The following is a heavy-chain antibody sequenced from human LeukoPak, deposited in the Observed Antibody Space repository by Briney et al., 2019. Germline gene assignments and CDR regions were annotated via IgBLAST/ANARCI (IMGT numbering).Heavy chain of an antibody. V-gene: IGHV3-11*04. J-gene: IGHJ4*02. CDR1: GGSISTGHYY. D-gene: IGHD1-26*01. CDR2: ISNTGSTI. Sequence: LSLTCTVSGGSISTGHYYWGWVRQAPGKGLEWVSYISNTGSTIYYADSVKGRFTISRDNAKNSLYLRMNSLRAEDTAAYYCARGGAADYWGQGTLVTVSS. CDR3: ARGGAADY.